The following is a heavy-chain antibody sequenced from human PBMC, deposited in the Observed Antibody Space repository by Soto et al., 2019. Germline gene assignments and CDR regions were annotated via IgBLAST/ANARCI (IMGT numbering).Heavy chain of an antibody. D-gene: IGHD5-18*01. CDR3: ARDAGDSDTASWYYFDY. CDR2: INPNSGGT. J-gene: IGHJ4*02. V-gene: IGHV1-2*04. CDR1: GYTFTGYY. Sequence: ASVKVSCKASGYTFTGYYMHWVRQAPGQGLKWMGWINPNSGGTNYAQKFQGWVTMTRDTSISTAYMELSRLRSDDTAVYYCARDAGDSDTASWYYFDYWGQGTLVTVSS.